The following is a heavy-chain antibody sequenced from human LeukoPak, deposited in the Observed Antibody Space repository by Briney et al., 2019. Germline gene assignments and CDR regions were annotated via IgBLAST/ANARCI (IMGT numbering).Heavy chain of an antibody. V-gene: IGHV4-39*07. D-gene: IGHD2-21*02. CDR2: VYHSGST. J-gene: IGHJ3*02. Sequence: NPSETLSLTCTVSGGSISNSGYSWGWIRQPPGKGLEWIGEVYHSGSTNYRPSLKSRVTLSVDKSKNQFSLRLNSVTAADTAVYYCAGAYCGGDCYSGRTFDIWGQGTMVTVSS. CDR3: AGAYCGGDCYSGRTFDI. CDR1: GGSISNSGYS.